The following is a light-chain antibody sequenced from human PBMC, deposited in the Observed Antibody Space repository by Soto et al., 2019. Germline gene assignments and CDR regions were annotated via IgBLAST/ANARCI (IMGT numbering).Light chain of an antibody. J-gene: IGKJ1*01. CDR2: GTS. CDR1: QSVSSSY. Sequence: EIVMTQSPATLSLSPGERATLSCRASQSVSSSYLSWYQQKPGQAPRLLIYGTSTRATGIPARFSGSGSGTDFTLTISSLQPEDFAVYYCQQDYSLPRTFGQGTKVEVK. CDR3: QQDYSLPRT. V-gene: IGKV3D-7*01.